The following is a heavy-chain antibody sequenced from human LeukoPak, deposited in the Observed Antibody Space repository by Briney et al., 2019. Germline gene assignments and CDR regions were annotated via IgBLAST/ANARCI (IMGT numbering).Heavy chain of an antibody. V-gene: IGHV3-30*04. Sequence: PGGSLRLSCAASGFTFISSTLHWVRQAPGKGLEWVAVISYDGSNKYYADSVKGRFTISRDNSKNTVYLQMNSLRAEDTAMYYCARGGSSSWDYYYYYMDVWGKGTTVTVSS. J-gene: IGHJ6*03. CDR1: GFTFISST. D-gene: IGHD6-13*01. CDR3: ARGGSSSWDYYYYYMDV. CDR2: ISYDGSNK.